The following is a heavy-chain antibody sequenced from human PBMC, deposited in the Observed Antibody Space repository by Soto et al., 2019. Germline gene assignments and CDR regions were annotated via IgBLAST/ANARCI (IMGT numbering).Heavy chain of an antibody. CDR3: ARHQRDDASRKIDC. Sequence: LGESLKISCQGSGYSFTSNWIGWVRQMPGKGLEWMGIINPADSDIKYSPSFQGQVTISADKSIGTAHLQWSSLKASDTAMYYCARHQRDDASRKIDCWGQGTLVTVSS. CDR2: INPADSDI. V-gene: IGHV5-51*01. D-gene: IGHD3-16*01. CDR1: GYSFTSNW. J-gene: IGHJ4*02.